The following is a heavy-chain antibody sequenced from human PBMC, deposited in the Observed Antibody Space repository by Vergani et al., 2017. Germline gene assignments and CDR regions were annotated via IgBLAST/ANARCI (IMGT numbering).Heavy chain of an antibody. V-gene: IGHV1-46*01. CDR3: ARGNVDIVVVPAAHHDAFDI. J-gene: IGHJ3*02. D-gene: IGHD2-2*03. Sequence: QVPLVQSGAEVKKPGASVKVSCKASGYTFTSYYMHWVRQAPGQGLEWMGIINPSGGSTSYAQKFQGRVTMTRDTSTSTVYMELSSLRSEDTAVYYCARGNVDIVVVPAAHHDAFDIWGQGTMVTVSS. CDR2: INPSGGST. CDR1: GYTFTSYY.